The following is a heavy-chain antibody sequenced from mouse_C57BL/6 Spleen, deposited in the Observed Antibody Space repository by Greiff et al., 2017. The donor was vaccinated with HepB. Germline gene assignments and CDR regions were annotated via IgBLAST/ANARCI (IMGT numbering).Heavy chain of an antibody. V-gene: IGHV1-64*01. D-gene: IGHD1-1*01. CDR2: IHPNSGST. CDR3: ARIIYYYGSRGYFDY. J-gene: IGHJ2*01. CDR1: GYTFTSYW. Sequence: VQLQQPGAELVKPGASVKLSCKASGYTFTSYWMHWVKQRPGQGLEWIGMIHPNSGSTNYNEKFKSKATLTVDKSSSTAYMQLSSLTSEDSAVYYCARIIYYYGSRGYFDYWGQGTTLTVSS.